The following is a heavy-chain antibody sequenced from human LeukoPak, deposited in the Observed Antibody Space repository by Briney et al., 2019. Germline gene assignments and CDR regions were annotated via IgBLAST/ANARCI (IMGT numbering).Heavy chain of an antibody. CDR1: GGSFSGYY. J-gene: IGHJ4*02. CDR3: ARDLDGFEY. Sequence: SETLSLTCAVYGGSFSGYYWSWIRQPPGKGLEWIGEINHSGSTNYNPSLKSRVTISVDTSKNQFSLQLSSVTPEDTALYYCARDLDGFEYWGQGILVTVSS. CDR2: INHSGST. V-gene: IGHV4-34*01.